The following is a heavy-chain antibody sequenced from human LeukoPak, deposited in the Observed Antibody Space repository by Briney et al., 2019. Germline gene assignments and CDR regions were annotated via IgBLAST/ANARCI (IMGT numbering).Heavy chain of an antibody. Sequence: QAGGSLRLSCAASGFTFSSYALHWVRQAPGKGLEWVAAISYDGSNKHYADSVKGRFTISRDNSKNTLYLQMNSLRAEDTAVYYCARDFSGGGNDYWGQGTLVTVSS. V-gene: IGHV3-30-3*01. CDR3: ARDFSGGGNDY. J-gene: IGHJ4*02. CDR2: ISYDGSNK. D-gene: IGHD2-15*01. CDR1: GFTFSSYA.